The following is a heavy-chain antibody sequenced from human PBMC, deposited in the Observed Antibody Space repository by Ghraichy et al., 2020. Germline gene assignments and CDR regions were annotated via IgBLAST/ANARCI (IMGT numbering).Heavy chain of an antibody. V-gene: IGHV3-30*18. J-gene: IGHJ4*02. D-gene: IGHD4-17*01. CDR2: ISYDGRNR. Sequence: GESLNISCEASGFTFSSYAMYWVRQAPGKGLEWVAVISYDGRNRYYADSVRGRFTISRDNSKNTLYLQMNSLRGEDTALYYCAKRLRDYGDDGIDYWGQGTLVTVSS. CDR3: AKRLRDYGDDGIDY. CDR1: GFTFSSYA.